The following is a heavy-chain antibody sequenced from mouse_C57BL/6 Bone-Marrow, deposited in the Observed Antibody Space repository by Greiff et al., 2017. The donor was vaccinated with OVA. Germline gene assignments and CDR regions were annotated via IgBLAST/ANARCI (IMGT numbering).Heavy chain of an antibody. Sequence: QVQLKQSGAELARPGASVKLSCNASGYTFTSYGISWVKQRTGQGLEWIGEIYPRSGNTYYNEKFKGKAPLTADNSSSTASMALRSLTSEDAAVYFGARRGLTGTSWFGYWGEGTLVTVS. CDR3: ARRGLTGTSWFGY. J-gene: IGHJ3*01. CDR1: GYTFTSYG. D-gene: IGHD4-1*01. V-gene: IGHV1-81*01. CDR2: IYPRSGNT.